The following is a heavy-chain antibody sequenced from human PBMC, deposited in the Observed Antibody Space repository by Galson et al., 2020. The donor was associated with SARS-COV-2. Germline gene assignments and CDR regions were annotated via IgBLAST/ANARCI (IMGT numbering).Heavy chain of an antibody. Sequence: SETLSLTCTVSGGSISSGSYYWSWIRQPAGKGLEWIGRIYTSGSTNYNPSLQSRVTISIDTSKNQFSLRLSSVTAEDTAVYYCARLHYGEYAPEAFDIWGPGTRVTVAS. D-gene: IGHD4-17*01. V-gene: IGHV4-61*02. CDR1: GGSISSGSYY. J-gene: IGHJ3*02. CDR2: IYTSGST. CDR3: ARLHYGEYAPEAFDI.